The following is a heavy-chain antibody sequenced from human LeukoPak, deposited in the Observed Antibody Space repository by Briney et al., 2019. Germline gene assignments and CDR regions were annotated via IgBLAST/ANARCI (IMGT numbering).Heavy chain of an antibody. V-gene: IGHV4-59*01. CDR3: AGDVMSTALDAFDV. CDR1: GGSINSYY. Sequence: SETLSLTCTVSGGSINSYYWNWIRQPPGKGLELIGYIYYSGSPTYNPSLKSRVTISVDTSKNQFSLQLSSVTAADTAVYYCAGDVMSTALDAFDVWGQGTMVTVSS. CDR2: IYYSGSP. D-gene: IGHD1-1*01. J-gene: IGHJ3*01.